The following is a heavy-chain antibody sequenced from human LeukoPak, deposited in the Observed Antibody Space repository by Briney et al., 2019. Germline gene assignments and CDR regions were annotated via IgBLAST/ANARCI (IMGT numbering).Heavy chain of an antibody. Sequence: GGSLRLSCAASGFTFSSYWMHWVRQAPGKGLVWVSRINTDGRITNYADSVKGRFTISRDNAKNTLFLQMNSLRAEDTAVYYCARECSSRCLGTDYWGQGTLVTVSS. V-gene: IGHV3-74*01. CDR1: GFTFSSYW. CDR2: INTDGRIT. D-gene: IGHD6-19*01. CDR3: ARECSSRCLGTDY. J-gene: IGHJ4*02.